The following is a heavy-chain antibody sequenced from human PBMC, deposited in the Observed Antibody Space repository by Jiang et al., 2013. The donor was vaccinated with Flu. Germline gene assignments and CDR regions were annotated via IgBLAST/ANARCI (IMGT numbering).Heavy chain of an antibody. CDR3: ARQVSAGGGHGWLDP. V-gene: IGHV5-51*01. CDR2: IYPGDSDT. D-gene: IGHD6-13*01. J-gene: IGHJ5*02. Sequence: GVIYPGDSDTKYSPSFQGQVTISVDKSNATTYLHWSSLKASDTAIYYCARQVSAGGGHGWLDPWGQGTLVSVSS.